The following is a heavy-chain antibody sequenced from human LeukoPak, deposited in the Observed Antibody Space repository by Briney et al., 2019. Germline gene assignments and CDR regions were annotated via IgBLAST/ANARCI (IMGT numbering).Heavy chain of an antibody. Sequence: GGSLRLSCAASGFIFSSYSMNWARQAPGKGLEWISYISGGGGNIHYADSVEGRFTISRDNSKNTLYLQMNSLRAEDTAVYYCARVNYDFWSGYYYGWGQGTLVTVSS. J-gene: IGHJ4*02. V-gene: IGHV3-48*01. CDR3: ARVNYDFWSGYYYG. D-gene: IGHD3-3*01. CDR2: ISGGGGNI. CDR1: GFIFSSYS.